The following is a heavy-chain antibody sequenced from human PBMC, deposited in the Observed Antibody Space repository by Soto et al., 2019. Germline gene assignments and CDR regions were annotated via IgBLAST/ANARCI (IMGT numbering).Heavy chain of an antibody. V-gene: IGHV3-15*01. CDR2: IKSKTDGGTT. CDR3: TTDPASYYYGSGSYDAFDI. CDR1: GFTFSNAW. Sequence: EVQLVESGGGLVKPGGSLRLSCAASGFTFSNAWMSWVRQAPGKGLEWVGRIKSKTDGGTTDYAAPVKGRFTISRDDSKHTLYLQMNSLKTEDTAVYYCTTDPASYYYGSGSYDAFDIWGQGTMVTVSS. D-gene: IGHD3-10*01. J-gene: IGHJ3*02.